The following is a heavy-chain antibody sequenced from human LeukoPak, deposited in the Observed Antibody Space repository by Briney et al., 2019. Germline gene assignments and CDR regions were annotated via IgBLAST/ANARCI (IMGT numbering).Heavy chain of an antibody. Sequence: SETLSLTCTVSGGSISSSSYYWGWIRQPPGKGLEWIGSIYYSGSTYYNPSLKSRVTISVDTSKNQSSLKLSSVTAADTAVYYCARAQYDLGGFDYWGQGTLVTVSS. V-gene: IGHV4-39*07. J-gene: IGHJ4*02. CDR1: GGSISSSSYY. CDR3: ARAQYDLGGFDY. CDR2: IYYSGST. D-gene: IGHD3-16*01.